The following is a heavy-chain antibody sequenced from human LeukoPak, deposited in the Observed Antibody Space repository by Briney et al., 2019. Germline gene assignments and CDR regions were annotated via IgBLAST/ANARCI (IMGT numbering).Heavy chain of an antibody. CDR1: GGSISTIYW. V-gene: IGHV4-4*02. CDR2: NYQEVNA. J-gene: IGHJ3*02. Sequence: SGTLSLTCAVPGGSISTIYWWSWLRQPPGKGLRWIGENYQEVNANYNPTHKRRVTKSVDKAKTQCSLNLSSVTAADTAKYYCALWDGSGSYAFDIWGQGTMLTVSS. CDR3: ALWDGSGSYAFDI. D-gene: IGHD3-10*01.